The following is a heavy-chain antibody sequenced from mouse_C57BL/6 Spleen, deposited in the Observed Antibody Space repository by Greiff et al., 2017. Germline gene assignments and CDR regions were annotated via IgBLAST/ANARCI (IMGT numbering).Heavy chain of an antibody. CDR3: ARNYYDYDEAWFAY. CDR2: IWSGGST. Sequence: QVQLKESGPGLVQPSQSLSITCTVSGFSLTSYGVHWVRQSPGKGLEWLGGIWSGGSTDYNAAFISRLSISKDNSKSQVFFKMNSLQADDTAIYYCARNYYDYDEAWFAYWGQGTLVTDSA. CDR1: GFSLTSYG. D-gene: IGHD2-4*01. V-gene: IGHV2-2*01. J-gene: IGHJ3*01.